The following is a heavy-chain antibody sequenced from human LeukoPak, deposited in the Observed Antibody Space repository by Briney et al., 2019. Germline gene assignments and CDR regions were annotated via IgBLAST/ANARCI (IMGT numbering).Heavy chain of an antibody. V-gene: IGHV3-15*01. D-gene: IGHD1-1*01. CDR2: IRAKVDGGTV. Sequence: GGSLRLSCAASGLSLGNASVSWVRQVPGKGLEWLGRIRAKVDGGTVDYAAPAKGRFTISRDESENTLYLHLTSLKIEDAAVYYCTPLGGDNWFDWYFDLWGRGTLVTVSS. J-gene: IGHJ2*01. CDR1: GLSLGNAS. CDR3: TPLGGDNWFDWYFDL.